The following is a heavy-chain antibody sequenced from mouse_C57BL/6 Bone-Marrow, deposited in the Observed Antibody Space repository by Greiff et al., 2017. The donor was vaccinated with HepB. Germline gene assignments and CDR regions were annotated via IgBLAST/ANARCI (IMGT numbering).Heavy chain of an antibody. CDR2: SRNKANDYTT. Sequence: EVKLMESGGGLVQSGRSLRHSCATSGFTFRDFYMEWVRQAPGKGLEWIAASRNKANDYTTEYSASVKGRFIVSRDTSQSILYLQMNALRAEDTAIYYCARDASITTGVYAMDYWGQGASVTSFS. CDR1: GFTFRDFY. J-gene: IGHJ4*01. CDR3: ARDASITTGVYAMDY. D-gene: IGHD1-1*01. V-gene: IGHV7-1*01.